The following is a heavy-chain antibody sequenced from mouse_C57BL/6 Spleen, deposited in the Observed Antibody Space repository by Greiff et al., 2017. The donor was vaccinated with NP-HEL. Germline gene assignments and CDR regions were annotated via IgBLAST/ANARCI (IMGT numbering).Heavy chain of an antibody. Sequence: EVQLVESGGGLVKPGGSLKLSCAASGFTFSSSAMSWVRQTPGKGLEWVATISDGGSYTYYTDNVKGRFTISRDNAKNNLYLQMSHLKSDDTAKYYCAGVSLTRTGYWGQGTTLTVSS. CDR3: AGVSLTRTGY. V-gene: IGHV5-4*01. D-gene: IGHD2-13*01. J-gene: IGHJ2*01. CDR1: GFTFSSSA. CDR2: ISDGGSYT.